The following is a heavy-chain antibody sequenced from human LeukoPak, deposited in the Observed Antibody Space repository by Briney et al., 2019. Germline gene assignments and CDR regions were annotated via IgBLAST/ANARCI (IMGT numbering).Heavy chain of an antibody. CDR3: AKGTQGRPFDY. CDR2: VSHTGISA. D-gene: IGHD2-15*01. J-gene: IGHJ4*02. Sequence: GGSLRLSCAASGLTFSSYAMSWVRQAPGKGLEWVSGVSHTGISAYYADSVKGRFTISRDNSKNTLYLQMNSLRAEDTAVYYCAKGTQGRPFDYWGQGTLVTVSS. V-gene: IGHV3-23*01. CDR1: GLTFSSYA.